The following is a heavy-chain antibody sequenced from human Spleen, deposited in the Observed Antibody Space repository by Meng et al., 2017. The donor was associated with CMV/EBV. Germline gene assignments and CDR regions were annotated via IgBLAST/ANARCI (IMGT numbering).Heavy chain of an antibody. D-gene: IGHD1-1*01. Sequence: ASVKVSCKVYGSTFISHGISWVRQAPGQGLEWMGWISGYSGKTNEAQKFRGRVTMTRDTSTSTVYLELRSQTSDDTAVYYCVRDARHDGGHDTNWFDPWGQGTLVTVSS. V-gene: IGHV1-18*01. CDR2: ISGYSGKT. CDR1: GSTFISHG. J-gene: IGHJ5*02. CDR3: VRDARHDGGHDTNWFDP.